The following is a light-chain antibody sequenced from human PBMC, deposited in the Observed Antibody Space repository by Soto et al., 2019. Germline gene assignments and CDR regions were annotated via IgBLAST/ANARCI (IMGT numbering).Light chain of an antibody. Sequence: IQRTQYPSTLPASVGARVTITCRASRRISNWLAWYQQKAGTAPKLLIYHASTLESGVPARFSGSGSGTEFTLTISGLQSEDFAVYYCQQYGSSPLFPFGPVTMVDV. CDR3: QQYGSSPLFP. J-gene: IGKJ3*01. CDR2: HAS. V-gene: IGKV1-5*01. CDR1: RRISNW.